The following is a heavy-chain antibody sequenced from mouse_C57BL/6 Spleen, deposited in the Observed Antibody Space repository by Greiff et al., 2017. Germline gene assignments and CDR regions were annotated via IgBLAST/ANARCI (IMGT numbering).Heavy chain of an antibody. CDR3: ARSPFITTVVAFHWYFDV. CDR2: INYDGSST. V-gene: IGHV5-16*01. Sequence: EVQLVESEGGLVQPGSSMKLSCTASGFTFSDYYMAWVRQVPEKGLEWVANINYDGSSTYYLDSLKSRFIISRDNAKNILYLQMSSLKSEDTATYYCARSPFITTVVAFHWYFDVWGTGTTVTVSS. D-gene: IGHD1-1*01. J-gene: IGHJ1*03. CDR1: GFTFSDYY.